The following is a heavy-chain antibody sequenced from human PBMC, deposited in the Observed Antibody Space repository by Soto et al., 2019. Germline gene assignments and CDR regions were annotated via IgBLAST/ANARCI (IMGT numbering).Heavy chain of an antibody. D-gene: IGHD2-2*01. CDR2: IYSSGST. V-gene: IGHV4-31*03. J-gene: IGHJ1*01. Sequence: QVQLQESGPGLVKPSQTLSLTCTVSGGSISSCGYYWSWIRQPQGESLEWIGYIYSSGSTYYNPSLKSRVNIPLDTSKSQFSLKLSTVTAADTAVYYCARDQRDIVLVNWGQGTLVTVSS. CDR1: GGSISSCGYY. CDR3: ARDQRDIVLVN.